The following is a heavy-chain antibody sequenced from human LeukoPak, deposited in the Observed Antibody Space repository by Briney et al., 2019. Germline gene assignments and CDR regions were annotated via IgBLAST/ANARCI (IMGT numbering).Heavy chain of an antibody. V-gene: IGHV1-18*01. Sequence: ASVKVSCKASGYTFTSYGIRWVRQAPGQGLEWMGWISAYNGNTNYAQKLQGRVTMTTDTSTSTAYMELRSLRSDDTAVYYCARELDNWNYYYYYGMDVWGQGTTVTVSS. D-gene: IGHD1-20*01. CDR3: ARELDNWNYYYYYGMDV. CDR2: ISAYNGNT. CDR1: GYTFTSYG. J-gene: IGHJ6*02.